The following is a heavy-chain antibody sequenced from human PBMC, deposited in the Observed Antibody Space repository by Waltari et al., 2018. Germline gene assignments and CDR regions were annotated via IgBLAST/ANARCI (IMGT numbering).Heavy chain of an antibody. J-gene: IGHJ4*02. V-gene: IGHV4-39*01. Sequence: QLQLQESGPGLVQPSETLSLTCTVSGGSISSSSYYWGWIRQPPGKGLEWIGSIYYSGSTYYNPSLKSRVTISVDTSKNQFSLKLSSVTAADTAVYYCARRVITRWLQFNYFDYWGQGTLVTVSS. CDR2: IYYSGST. CDR1: GGSISSSSYY. CDR3: ARRVITRWLQFNYFDY. D-gene: IGHD5-12*01.